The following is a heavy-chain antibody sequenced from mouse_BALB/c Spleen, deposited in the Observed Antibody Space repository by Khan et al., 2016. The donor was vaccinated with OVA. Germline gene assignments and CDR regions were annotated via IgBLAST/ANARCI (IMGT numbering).Heavy chain of an antibody. CDR2: IDPFSGST. CDR3: TRHGYVAWFTY. V-gene: IGHV1S135*01. J-gene: IGHJ3*01. Sequence: EVQLVQSGPELMKPGASVKISCMASGYSFTTYYIHWVMQSHGKSLEWIGYIDPFSGSTTYNQKFKGKATLTVDKSSSPAYIHLSNLTSEDTAVYYGTRHGYVAWFTYWGQGTLVTVSA. D-gene: IGHD2-2*01. CDR1: GYSFTTYY.